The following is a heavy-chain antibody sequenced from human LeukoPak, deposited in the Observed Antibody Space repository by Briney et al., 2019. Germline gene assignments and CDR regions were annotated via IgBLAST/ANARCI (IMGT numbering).Heavy chain of an antibody. CDR2: ISAYNGNT. Sequence: ASVKVSCKASGYTFTNYGISWVRQAPGQGLEWMGWISAYNGNTNYAQKLQGRVTMTTDTSTSTAYMELRSLRSDDTAVYYCARGLAVADYYYYYYMDVWGKGTTVTVSS. D-gene: IGHD6-19*01. CDR3: ARGLAVADYYYYYYMDV. J-gene: IGHJ6*03. V-gene: IGHV1-18*01. CDR1: GYTFTNYG.